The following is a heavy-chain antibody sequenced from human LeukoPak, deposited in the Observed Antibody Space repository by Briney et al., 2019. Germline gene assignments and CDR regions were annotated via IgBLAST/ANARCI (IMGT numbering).Heavy chain of an antibody. CDR2: IYTSGST. J-gene: IGHJ3*02. D-gene: IGHD3-10*01. V-gene: IGHV4-61*02. CDR3: AREKQVLSLWGSRASPAPADWHAFDI. Sequence: TLSLTCTVSGGSVSSGNYYWSWIRQPAGKGPEWIGRIYTSGSTNYNPSLKSRVTISLDTSKKQFSLKVSSVTAADTAVYYCAREKQVLSLWGSRASPAPADWHAFDIWGQGTMVTVSS. CDR1: GGSVSSGNYY.